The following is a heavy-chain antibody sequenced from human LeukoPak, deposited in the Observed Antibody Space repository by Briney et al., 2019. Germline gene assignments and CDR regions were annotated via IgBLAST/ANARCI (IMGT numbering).Heavy chain of an antibody. D-gene: IGHD5-18*01. J-gene: IGHJ4*02. Sequence: GGSLRLSCAASGFTFSSYEMNWVRQAPGKGLEWASYISSSGSTIYYADSVKGRFTISRDNAKNSLYLQMNSLRAEDTAVYYCARQGGYSYGYVDYWGQGTLVTVSS. CDR1: GFTFSSYE. CDR2: ISSSGSTI. V-gene: IGHV3-48*03. CDR3: ARQGGYSYGYVDY.